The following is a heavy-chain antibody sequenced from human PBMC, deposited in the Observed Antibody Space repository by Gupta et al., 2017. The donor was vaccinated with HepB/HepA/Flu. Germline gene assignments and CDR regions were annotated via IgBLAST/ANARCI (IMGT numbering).Heavy chain of an antibody. J-gene: IGHJ4*02. CDR2: IYHSGST. V-gene: IGHV4-4*02. Sequence: QVQLQESGPGLVKPSGTLSLTCAVSGGSISSSNWWSWVRQPPGKGLEWIGEIYHSGSTNYNPSLKSRVTISVDKSKNQFSLKLSSVTAADXAVYYCARXSGRSYHDYYFDYWGQGTLVTVSS. CDR1: GGSISSSNW. CDR3: ARXSGRSYHDYYFDY. D-gene: IGHD1-26*01.